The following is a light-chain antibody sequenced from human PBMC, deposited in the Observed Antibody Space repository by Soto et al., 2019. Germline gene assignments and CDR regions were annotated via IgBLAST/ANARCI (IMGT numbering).Light chain of an antibody. Sequence: DIVMTQSPLSLPVTPGEPASVSCRSSQSLLYTDGKHYLEWYLQKPGQSPQLLIYMGSNRAPGVPDRFSGSGSGTDFTLKISRVEAEDVGVYYCMQALQTITFGQGTRLEIK. CDR2: MGS. V-gene: IGKV2-28*01. CDR1: QSLLYTDGKHY. CDR3: MQALQTIT. J-gene: IGKJ5*01.